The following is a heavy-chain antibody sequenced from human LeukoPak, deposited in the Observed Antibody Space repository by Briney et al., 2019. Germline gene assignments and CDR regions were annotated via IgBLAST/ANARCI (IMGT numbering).Heavy chain of an antibody. V-gene: IGHV3-11*04. D-gene: IGHD3-10*01. CDR3: ARDLSYYGSGSYLGY. CDR2: ISSSGSTI. Sequence: GGSLRLSCAASGFTFSDYYMSWIRQAPGKGLEWVSYISSSGSTIYYADSVKGRFTISRDNAKNSLYLQMNSLRAEDTAMYYCARDLSYYGSGSYLGYWGQGTLVTVSS. J-gene: IGHJ4*02. CDR1: GFTFSDYY.